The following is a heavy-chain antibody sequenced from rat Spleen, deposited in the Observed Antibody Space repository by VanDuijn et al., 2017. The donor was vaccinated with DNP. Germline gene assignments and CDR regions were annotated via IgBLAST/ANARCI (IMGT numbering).Heavy chain of an antibody. D-gene: IGHD1-5*01. CDR1: GYSITSDY. V-gene: IGHV3-1*01. CDR2: ISYSGST. J-gene: IGHJ2*01. CDR3: ARWNIGTTTLDY. Sequence: EVQLQESGPGLVKPSQSLSLTCSVTGYSITSDYWGWIRKFPGNKMEWIGHISYSGSTSYHPSLKILISITRDTSKNQFFLQLSSVTTEDTATYFCARWNIGTTTLDYWGQGVLVTVSS.